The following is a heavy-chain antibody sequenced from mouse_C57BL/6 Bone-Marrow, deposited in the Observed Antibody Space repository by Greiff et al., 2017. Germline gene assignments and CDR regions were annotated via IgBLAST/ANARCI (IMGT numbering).Heavy chain of an antibody. Sequence: DVQLQESGAELVRPGASVKLSCTASGFNIKDDYMHWVKQRPEQGLEWIGWIDPENGDTEYASKFQGKATITADTSSNTAYLQLSSLTSEDTAVYYCTRLNYYGSRNWYFDVWGTGTTVTVSS. CDR3: TRLNYYGSRNWYFDV. CDR2: IDPENGDT. V-gene: IGHV14-4*01. D-gene: IGHD1-1*01. J-gene: IGHJ1*03. CDR1: GFNIKDDY.